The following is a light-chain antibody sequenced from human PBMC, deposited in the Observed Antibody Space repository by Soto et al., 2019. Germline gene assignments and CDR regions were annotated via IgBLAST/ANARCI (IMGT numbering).Light chain of an antibody. V-gene: IGLV1-51*01. J-gene: IGLJ1*01. Sequence: QSVLTQPPSVSAAPGQKVTISCSGSSSNIGKNYVSWYQQVPGTAPKLLLYDNNKRPSGNPDRFSGSKSGTSATLGITGLQTGDEADYYCGTWDTSLSSYVLGTGTKLTVL. CDR1: SSNIGKNY. CDR2: DNN. CDR3: GTWDTSLSSYV.